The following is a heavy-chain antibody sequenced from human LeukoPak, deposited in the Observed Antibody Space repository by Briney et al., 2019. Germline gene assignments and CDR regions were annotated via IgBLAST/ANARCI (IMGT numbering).Heavy chain of an antibody. V-gene: IGHV3-23*01. CDR3: ARDYDILTGYFLGYFDY. J-gene: IGHJ4*02. D-gene: IGHD3-9*01. CDR2: ISGSGGST. Sequence: GGSLRLSCAASGFTFSSYAMSWVRQAPGKGLEWVSAISGSGGSTYYADSVKGRFTISRDNSKNTLYLQMNSLRAEDTAVYYCARDYDILTGYFLGYFDYWGQGTLVTVSS. CDR1: GFTFSSYA.